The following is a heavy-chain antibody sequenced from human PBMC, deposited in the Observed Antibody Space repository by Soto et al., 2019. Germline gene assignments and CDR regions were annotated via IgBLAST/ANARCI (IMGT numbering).Heavy chain of an antibody. CDR1: GFTFSSYA. J-gene: IGHJ4*02. CDR3: ARDLSRYCSGGSCYSGVLY. CDR2: ISYDGSNK. V-gene: IGHV3-30-3*01. Sequence: QVQLVESGGGVVQPGRSLRLSCAASGFTFSSYAMHWVRQAPGKGLEWVAVISYDGSNKYYADSVKGRFTISRDNSKNTLYLQMNSLRAEDTAVYYCARDLSRYCSGGSCYSGVLYWGQGTLVTFSS. D-gene: IGHD2-15*01.